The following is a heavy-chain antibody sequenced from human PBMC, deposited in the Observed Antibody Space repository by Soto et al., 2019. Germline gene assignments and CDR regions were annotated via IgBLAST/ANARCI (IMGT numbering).Heavy chain of an antibody. CDR2: ISGSGGST. Sequence: EVQLLESGGGLVQPGGSLRLSCAASGFTFSSYAMSWVRQAPGKGLEWVSAISGSGGSTYYADSVKGRFTISRDNSKNTLYLQMNSLRAEDAAVYYCAKDLRYGDYVDVDYWGQGTLVTVSS. CDR3: AKDLRYGDYVDVDY. J-gene: IGHJ4*02. CDR1: GFTFSSYA. D-gene: IGHD4-17*01. V-gene: IGHV3-23*01.